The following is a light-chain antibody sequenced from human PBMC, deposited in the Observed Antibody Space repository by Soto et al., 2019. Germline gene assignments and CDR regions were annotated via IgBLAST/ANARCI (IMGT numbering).Light chain of an antibody. V-gene: IGLV2-8*01. CDR3: SSYAGXLYV. J-gene: IGLJ1*01. CDR1: SSDVGGYNY. Sequence: QSVLTQPPSASGSPGQSVTISCTGTSSDVGGYNYVSWYQQHPGKAPKLMIYEVSKRPSGVPDRFSGSKSGNTASLTVSGLRAEDEADYYCSSYAGXLYVFGTGTKVTVL. CDR2: EVS.